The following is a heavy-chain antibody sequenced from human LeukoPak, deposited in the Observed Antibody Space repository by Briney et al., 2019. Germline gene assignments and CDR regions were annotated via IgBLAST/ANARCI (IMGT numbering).Heavy chain of an antibody. D-gene: IGHD2-21*02. V-gene: IGHV3-7*03. J-gene: IGHJ4*02. Sequence: GGSLRLSCVASGFTFSGYWMSWVRQAPGKGLEWVADIKQDGSEKYYVDSVKGRFTISRDNAKNSLYLQMNSLRAEDTAVYYCATYCGGDCYRDYWGQGTLVTVSS. CDR3: ATYCGGDCYRDY. CDR1: GFTFSGYW. CDR2: IKQDGSEK.